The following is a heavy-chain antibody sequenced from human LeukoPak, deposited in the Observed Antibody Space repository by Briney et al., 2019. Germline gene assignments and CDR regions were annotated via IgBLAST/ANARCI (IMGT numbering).Heavy chain of an antibody. CDR3: AREGDYVWGSYHWFDP. V-gene: IGHV4-34*01. J-gene: IGHJ5*02. Sequence: SETLSLTCAVYGGSFSGYYWSWIRQPPGKGLEWIGEINHSGSTNYNPSLKSRVTISVDTSKDQFSLKLSSVTAADTAVYYCAREGDYVWGSYHWFDPWGQGTLVTVSS. CDR1: GGSFSGYY. CDR2: INHSGST. D-gene: IGHD3-16*02.